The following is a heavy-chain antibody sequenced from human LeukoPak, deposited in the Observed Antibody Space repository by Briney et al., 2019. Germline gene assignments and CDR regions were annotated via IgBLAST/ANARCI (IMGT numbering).Heavy chain of an antibody. D-gene: IGHD3-16*02. Sequence: PSETLSLTCTVSGDSISSSNWFWGWIRLPPGKGPEWIGSIYNSGNSYYNPSLESRINISPDTSKNQFSLKLSSVTTADTALYYCARGADPYKIAYWGPGTLVTVSS. CDR3: ARGADPYKIAY. V-gene: IGHV4-39*07. CDR1: GDSISSSNWF. J-gene: IGHJ4*02. CDR2: IYNSGNS.